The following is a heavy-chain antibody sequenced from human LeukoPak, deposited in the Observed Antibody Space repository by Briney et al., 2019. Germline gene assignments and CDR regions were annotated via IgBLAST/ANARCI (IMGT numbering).Heavy chain of an antibody. D-gene: IGHD5-12*01. CDR2: IRYDGSNK. J-gene: IGHJ4*02. CDR1: GFTFSSYG. CDR3: AKTYSGYDSLSDFDY. Sequence: GGSLRLSCAASGFTFSSYGMHWVRQAPGKGLEWVAFIRYDGSNKYYADSVKGRFTISRDNSKNTLYLQMNSLRAEDTAVYYCAKTYSGYDSLSDFDYWGQGTLVTVSS. V-gene: IGHV3-30*02.